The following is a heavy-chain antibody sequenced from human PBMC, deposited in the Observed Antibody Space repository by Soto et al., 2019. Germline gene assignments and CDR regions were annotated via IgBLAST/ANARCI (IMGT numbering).Heavy chain of an antibody. CDR2: ISYSGST. J-gene: IGHJ3*02. Sequence: QVQLQESGPGLVKPSQTLSLTCTVSGGSISSGGYYWSWIRQHPGKGLEWIGYISYSGSTYYNPSLKSRVTISVDTSKNQFSLKLSSVTAADTAVYYCARETTVVGDAFDIWGQGTMVTVSS. D-gene: IGHD4-17*01. V-gene: IGHV4-31*03. CDR3: ARETTVVGDAFDI. CDR1: GGSISSGGYY.